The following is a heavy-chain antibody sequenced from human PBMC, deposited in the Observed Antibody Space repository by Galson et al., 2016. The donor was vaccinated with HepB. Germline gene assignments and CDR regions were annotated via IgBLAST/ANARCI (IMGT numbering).Heavy chain of an antibody. V-gene: IGHV5-51*01. Sequence: QSGAEVKKPGESLKISCKGSGYSFTSYWVAWVRQMPGKGLEWMGIIYPGDSRTTYSPSFQGQVTISADKSIRTSYLQWSSLKASDTAMYYCARHEGLLWFGDLTATTAGAFEIWGQGTMVTVSS. D-gene: IGHD3-10*01. CDR1: GYSFTSYW. J-gene: IGHJ3*02. CDR2: IYPGDSRT. CDR3: ARHEGLLWFGDLTATTAGAFEI.